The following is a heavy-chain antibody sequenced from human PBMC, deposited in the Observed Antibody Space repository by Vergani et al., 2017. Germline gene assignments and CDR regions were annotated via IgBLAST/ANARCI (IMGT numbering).Heavy chain of an antibody. D-gene: IGHD2-15*01. V-gene: IGHV3-43*01. CDR2: ISWDGGST. CDR1: GFTFSSYG. Sequence: VQLVESGGGVVQPGRSLRLSCAASGFTFSSYGMHWVRQAPGKGLEWVSLISWDGGSTYYADSVKGRFTISRDNSKNSLYLQMNSLRTEDTALYYCAKDIGAGWNYYYGMDVWGQGTTVTVSS. J-gene: IGHJ6*02. CDR3: AKDIGAGWNYYYGMDV.